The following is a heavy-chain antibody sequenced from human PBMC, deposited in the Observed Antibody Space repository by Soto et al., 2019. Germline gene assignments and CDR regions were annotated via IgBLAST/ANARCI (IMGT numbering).Heavy chain of an antibody. V-gene: IGHV3-23*01. CDR1: GFTFSSYA. CDR2: ISGSGGST. J-gene: IGHJ6*02. Sequence: GGSLRLSCAASGFTFSSYAMSWVRQAPGKGLEWVSAISGSGGSTYYADSVKGRFTISRDNSKNTLYLQMNSLRAEDTAVYYCAKDKAPQSDILTGYSLYYYYGMDVWGQGTTVTVSS. CDR3: AKDKAPQSDILTGYSLYYYYGMDV. D-gene: IGHD3-9*01.